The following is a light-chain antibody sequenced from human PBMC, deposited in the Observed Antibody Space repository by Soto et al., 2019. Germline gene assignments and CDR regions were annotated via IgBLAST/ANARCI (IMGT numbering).Light chain of an antibody. CDR3: QQADSFPLT. V-gene: IGKV1-12*01. CDR1: QGISSW. Sequence: DIQMTQSPSSVSASVRDRVTITCRASQGISSWLAWYQHKPGKAPNLLIYTASILQSGVPSRFSGSGSGTDFTLTISNLQPEDFATYYCQQADSFPLTLGGGTKVEIK. J-gene: IGKJ4*01. CDR2: TAS.